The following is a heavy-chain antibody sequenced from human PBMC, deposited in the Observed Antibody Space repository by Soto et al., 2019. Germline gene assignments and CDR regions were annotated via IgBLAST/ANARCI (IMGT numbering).Heavy chain of an antibody. J-gene: IGHJ4*02. D-gene: IGHD5-12*01. V-gene: IGHV1-69*01. CDR1: GGSFSNFV. Sequence: QVQLVQSGAEVKKPGSSVKVSCKASGGSFSNFVISWVRQAPGQGLEWMGGIIPNFGTTNYEQKFQGKVTITADETTRTAYLELSGLTSEYTSVYYCARDVGGEATIRYWGQGNLVTVSS. CDR2: IIPNFGTT. CDR3: ARDVGGEATIRY.